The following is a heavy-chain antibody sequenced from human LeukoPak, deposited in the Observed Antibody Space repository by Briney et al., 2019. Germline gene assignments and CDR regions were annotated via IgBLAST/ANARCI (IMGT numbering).Heavy chain of an antibody. V-gene: IGHV4-34*01. J-gene: IGHJ5*02. CDR1: GGSFSGYY. CDR2: INHSGST. Sequence: SETLSLTCAVYGGSFSGYYWSWIRQPPGKGLEWIGEINHSGSTNYNPSLKSRVTISVDTSKNQFSLKLSSVTAADTAVYYCARKQVVRRVICWFDPWGQGTLVTVSS. D-gene: IGHD3-10*01. CDR3: ARKQVVRRVICWFDP.